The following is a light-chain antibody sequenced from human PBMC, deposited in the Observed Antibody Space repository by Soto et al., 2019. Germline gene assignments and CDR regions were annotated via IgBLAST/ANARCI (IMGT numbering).Light chain of an antibody. V-gene: IGLV4-60*03. J-gene: IGLJ2*01. CDR3: ETWDSHTRV. Sequence: QSVLTQSSSASASLGSSVKLTCTLSSGHSRNIIAWHQQQPGKAPRYLMNLEGTGTYNKGSGVPDRFSGSSSGADRYLTIPTLQSEDEADYYCETWDSHTRVFGGGTQLTVL. CDR2: LEGTGTY. CDR1: SGHSRNI.